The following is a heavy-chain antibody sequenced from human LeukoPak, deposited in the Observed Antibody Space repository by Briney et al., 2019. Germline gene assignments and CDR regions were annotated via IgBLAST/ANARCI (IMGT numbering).Heavy chain of an antibody. V-gene: IGHV4-59*08. Sequence: PSETLSLTCTVSGGSISSYYWSWIRQPPGKGLEWIGYIYYSGSTNYNPSLKSRVTISVDTSKNQFSLKLSSVTAADTAVYYCEARPYGDAFDIWGQGTMVTVSS. CDR2: IYYSGST. CDR1: GGSISSYY. D-gene: IGHD4-17*01. J-gene: IGHJ3*02. CDR3: EARPYGDAFDI.